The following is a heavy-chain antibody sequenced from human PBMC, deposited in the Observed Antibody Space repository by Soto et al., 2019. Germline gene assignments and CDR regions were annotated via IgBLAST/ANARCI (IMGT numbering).Heavy chain of an antibody. V-gene: IGHV3-23*01. J-gene: IGHJ2*01. CDR1: GFTFINYA. D-gene: IGHD2-2*01. CDR3: ARKILGSTSRPSYWYFDL. CDR2: ISGGGDAA. Sequence: EVQLLESGGALVQPGGSLRLSCAGSGFTFINYAMNWVRQAPGKGLEWVSSISGGGDAAFFPDSVRGRFTISRDNSKNTVTLQMNSLGVDDTAVYYCARKILGSTSRPSYWYFDLWGRGTLVTVSS.